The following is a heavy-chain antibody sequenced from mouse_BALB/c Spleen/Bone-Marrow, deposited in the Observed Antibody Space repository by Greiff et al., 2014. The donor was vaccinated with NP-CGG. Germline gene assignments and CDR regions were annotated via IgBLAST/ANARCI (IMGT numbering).Heavy chain of an antibody. CDR2: INPYNDGT. Sequence: VQLKESGPELVKPGASVKMSCKASGYTFTSYVMHWGKQKPGQGLEWIGYINPYNDGTKYNEKFKGKATLTSDKSSSTAYMELSSLTSEDSAVYYCARRGYDEGYYAMDFWGQGTSVTVSS. CDR3: ARRGYDEGYYAMDF. CDR1: GYTFTSYV. J-gene: IGHJ4*01. D-gene: IGHD2-14*01. V-gene: IGHV1-14*01.